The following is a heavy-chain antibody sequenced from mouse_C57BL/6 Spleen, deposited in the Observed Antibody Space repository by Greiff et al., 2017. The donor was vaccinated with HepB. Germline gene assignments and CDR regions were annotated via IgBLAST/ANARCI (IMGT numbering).Heavy chain of an antibody. Sequence: VQLQQPGAELVKPGASVKMSCKASGYTFTSYWITWVKQRPGQGLEWIGEIYPGSGSTNYNEKFKSKATLTVDTSSSTAYMQLSSLTSEDSAVYYCAKTCGGYAMDYWGQGTSVTVSS. CDR1: GYTFTSYW. CDR2: IYPGSGST. CDR3: AKTCGGYAMDY. V-gene: IGHV1-55*01. J-gene: IGHJ4*01.